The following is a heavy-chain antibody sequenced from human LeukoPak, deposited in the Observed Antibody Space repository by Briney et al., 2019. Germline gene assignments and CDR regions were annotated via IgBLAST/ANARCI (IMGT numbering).Heavy chain of an antibody. CDR3: ARAASGDRYSGYAKDRYYFDY. D-gene: IGHD5-12*01. V-gene: IGHV4-59*01. J-gene: IGHJ4*02. Sequence: SETLSLTCTVSGGSISDDYWTWIRQPPGNGLDWIGSIYHSGSTNYNPSLKSRLTISVETSKNQIPLKLSSVTAADTAVYFCARAASGDRYSGYAKDRYYFDYWGQGTLVTVSS. CDR2: IYHSGST. CDR1: GGSISDDY.